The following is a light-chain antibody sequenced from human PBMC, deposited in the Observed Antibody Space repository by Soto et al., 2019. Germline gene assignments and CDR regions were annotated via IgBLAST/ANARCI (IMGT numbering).Light chain of an antibody. CDR2: EVS. Sequence: QSALTQPASVSGSPGQSITISCTGTSSDAGGYNYVSWYQQHPGKAPKLMIYEVSNRPSGVSIRFSGSKSGNTASLTISGLQAEDEGDYYCSSYTSSSTLLFGGGTQLTVL. J-gene: IGLJ2*01. V-gene: IGLV2-14*01. CDR1: SSDAGGYNY. CDR3: SSYTSSSTLL.